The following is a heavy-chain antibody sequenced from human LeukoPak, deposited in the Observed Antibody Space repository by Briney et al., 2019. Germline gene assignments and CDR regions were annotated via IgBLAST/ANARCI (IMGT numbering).Heavy chain of an antibody. CDR1: GGSISPYY. J-gene: IGHJ4*02. V-gene: IGHV4-59*01. CDR3: ARASVLLSADY. CDR2: IFYSGST. D-gene: IGHD3-16*01. Sequence: PSETLSLTCTVSGGSISPYYWSWIRLPPGKGLEWVGYIFYSGSTNYNPSLKSRVTISLDASKKQFSLKLSSVTAADTAVYYCARASVLLSADYWGQGTLVTVSS.